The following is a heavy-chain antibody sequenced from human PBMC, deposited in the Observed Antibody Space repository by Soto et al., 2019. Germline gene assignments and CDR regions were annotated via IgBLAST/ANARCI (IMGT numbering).Heavy chain of an antibody. D-gene: IGHD3-10*01. J-gene: IGHJ4*02. CDR1: GYTFTGYY. CDR2: INPNSGGT. Sequence: GASVKVSCKASGYTFTGYYMHWVRQAPGQGLEWMGWINPNSGGTNYAQKFQGWVTMTRDTSISTAYMELSRLRSDDTAVYYCARGGSITMVRGVKNDYWGQGTRVTVSS. V-gene: IGHV1-2*04. CDR3: ARGGSITMVRGVKNDY.